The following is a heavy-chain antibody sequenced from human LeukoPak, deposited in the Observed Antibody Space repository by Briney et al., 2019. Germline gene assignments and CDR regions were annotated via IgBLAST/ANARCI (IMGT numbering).Heavy chain of an antibody. CDR3: ARRGPVAAAGYYFDY. J-gene: IGHJ4*02. V-gene: IGHV5-51*01. CDR1: GYTFTNYW. CDR2: IYPSDSDT. D-gene: IGHD6-13*01. Sequence: GESLKISCKGSGYTFTNYWIGWVRQMPGKGPEWMGLIYPSDSDTRYSPSLQGQVTISADKSSSTAYLQWSSLKASDTAMYYCARRGPVAAAGYYFDYWGQGTLVTVSS.